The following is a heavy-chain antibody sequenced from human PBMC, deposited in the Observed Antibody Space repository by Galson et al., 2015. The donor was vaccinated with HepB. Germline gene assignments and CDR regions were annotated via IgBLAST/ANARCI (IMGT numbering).Heavy chain of an antibody. CDR2: IIPILGIA. Sequence: SVKVSCKASGGTFSSYTISWVRQAPGQGLEWMGRIIPILGIANYAQKFQGRVTITADKSTSTAYMELSSLRSEDTAVYYCARGDSMVRGNYYGMDVWGQGTTVTVSS. J-gene: IGHJ6*02. CDR1: GGTFSSYT. CDR3: ARGDSMVRGNYYGMDV. D-gene: IGHD3-10*01. V-gene: IGHV1-69*02.